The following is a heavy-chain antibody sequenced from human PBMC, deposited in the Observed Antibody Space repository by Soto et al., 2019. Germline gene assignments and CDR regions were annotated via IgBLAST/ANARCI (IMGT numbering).Heavy chain of an antibody. V-gene: IGHV4-38-2*02. CDR3: ARDTAMVLFDY. D-gene: IGHD5-18*01. J-gene: IGHJ4*02. Sequence: TLSLTCAVSGYSISSGYYWGWIRQPPGKGLEWIGSIYHSGSTYYNPSLKSRVTISVDTSKNQFSLKLSSVTAADTAVYYCARDTAMVLFDYWGQGTLVTVSS. CDR1: GYSISSGYY. CDR2: IYHSGST.